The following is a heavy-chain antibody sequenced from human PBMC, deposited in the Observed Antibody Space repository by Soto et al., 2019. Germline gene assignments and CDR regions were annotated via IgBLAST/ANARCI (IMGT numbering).Heavy chain of an antibody. CDR2: LYTRGTT. J-gene: IGHJ4*02. CDR1: GSSISNFY. D-gene: IGHD3-16*01. CDR3: AKGGTYYFDS. Sequence: PSETLSLTCGVSGSSISNFYWSWIRQSAGKGLEWIGRLYTRGTTDYNPSLKSRVTMSIDTSKNRVSLSLTSVTAADTAVYYCAKGGTYYFDSWGQGIVVTVSS. V-gene: IGHV4-4*07.